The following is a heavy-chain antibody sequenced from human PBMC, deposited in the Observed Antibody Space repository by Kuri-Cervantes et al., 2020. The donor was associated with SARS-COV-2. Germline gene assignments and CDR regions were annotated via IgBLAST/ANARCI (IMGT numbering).Heavy chain of an antibody. D-gene: IGHD3-22*01. CDR1: GFSFSNYA. CDR2: ISYDGSNK. Sequence: SLRLSCAASGFSFSNYAMHWVRQAPGKGLEWVAVISYDGSNKYYADSVKGRFTISRDNSKSTLYLQMNSLRAEDTAVYYCARSTPFRRLVVISQGGAFDIWGQGTMVTVSS. V-gene: IGHV3-30-3*01. CDR3: ARSTPFRRLVVISQGGAFDI. J-gene: IGHJ3*02.